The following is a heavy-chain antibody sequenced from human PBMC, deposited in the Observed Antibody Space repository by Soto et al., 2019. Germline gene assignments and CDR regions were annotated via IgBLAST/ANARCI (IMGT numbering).Heavy chain of an antibody. Sequence: PSETLSLTCTASGGSINDFYWSWIRQPPGKGLEWIGYIYYSRSTNYNPSLKGRVTISVDTSKNQFSLKLRSVTAADTAVYYCARVGGVAARTFDYWGQGALVTVSS. D-gene: IGHD6-6*01. V-gene: IGHV4-59*01. CDR2: IYYSRST. CDR1: GGSINDFY. CDR3: ARVGGVAARTFDY. J-gene: IGHJ4*02.